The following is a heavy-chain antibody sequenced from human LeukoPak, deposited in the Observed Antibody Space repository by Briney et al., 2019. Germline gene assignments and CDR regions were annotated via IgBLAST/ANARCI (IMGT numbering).Heavy chain of an antibody. CDR3: AKGPTGYSSSWPDY. J-gene: IGHJ4*02. V-gene: IGHV3-30*18. CDR2: ISYDGSNK. D-gene: IGHD6-13*01. Sequence: GGSLRLSCAASGFTFSSYGMHWVRQAPGKGLEWVVVISYDGSNKYYADSVKGRFTISRDNSKNTLYLQMNSLRAEDTAVYYCAKGPTGYSSSWPDYWGQGTLVTVSS. CDR1: GFTFSSYG.